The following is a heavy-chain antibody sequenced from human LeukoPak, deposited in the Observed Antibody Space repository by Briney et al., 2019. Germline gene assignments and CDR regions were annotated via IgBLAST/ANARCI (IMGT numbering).Heavy chain of an antibody. CDR3: AREGFTLDY. Sequence: GGSLRLSCAASGFTFSSYEMNWVRQAPGKGLEWVSYISSSGSTIYYADSVKGRFTISRDNAKNSLYLQMDSLRAEDTAVYYCAREGFTLDYWGQGTLVTVSS. CDR2: ISSSGSTI. V-gene: IGHV3-48*03. J-gene: IGHJ4*02. CDR1: GFTFSSYE.